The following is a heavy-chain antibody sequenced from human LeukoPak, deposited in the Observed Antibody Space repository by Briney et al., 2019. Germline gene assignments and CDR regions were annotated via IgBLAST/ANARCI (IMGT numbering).Heavy chain of an antibody. CDR2: IYSGGST. J-gene: IGHJ3*02. CDR1: GFTFSSYW. Sequence: GGSLRLSCAASGFTFSSYWMSWVRQAPGKGLEWVSVIYSGGSTYYADSVKGRFTISRDNSKNTLYLQMNSLRAEDTAVYYCARSWELHDAFDIWGQGTMVTVSS. D-gene: IGHD1-26*01. V-gene: IGHV3-53*01. CDR3: ARSWELHDAFDI.